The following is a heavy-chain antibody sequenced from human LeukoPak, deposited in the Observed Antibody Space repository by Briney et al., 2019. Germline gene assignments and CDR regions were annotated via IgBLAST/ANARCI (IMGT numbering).Heavy chain of an antibody. J-gene: IGHJ3*02. CDR3: ARMVVREDAFDI. CDR1: GGSISSYY. CDR2: IYYSGST. Sequence: SETLSLTCTVSGGSISSYYWSWIRQPPGKGLEWIGYIYYSGSTNYNPSLKSRVTISVDTSKNQFSLKLSSVTAADTAVYYCARMVVREDAFDIWGQGTMVTVSS. D-gene: IGHD3-10*01. V-gene: IGHV4-59*01.